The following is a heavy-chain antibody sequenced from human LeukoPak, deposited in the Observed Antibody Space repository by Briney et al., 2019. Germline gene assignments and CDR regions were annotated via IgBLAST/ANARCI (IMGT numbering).Heavy chain of an antibody. Sequence: ASVKVSRKASGYAFINYFINWVRQAPGQGLEWMGWINPNSGATYYAQKFQGRVTMTSDTSISTAYMDLSGLTSDDTAVYYCARRNDDSTGYTFWSQGTLVTVSS. CDR2: INPNSGAT. CDR3: ARRNDDSTGYTF. D-gene: IGHD3-22*01. CDR1: GYAFINYF. V-gene: IGHV1-2*02. J-gene: IGHJ4*02.